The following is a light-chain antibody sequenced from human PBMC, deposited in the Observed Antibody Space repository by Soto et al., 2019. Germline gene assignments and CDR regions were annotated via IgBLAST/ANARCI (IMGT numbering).Light chain of an antibody. V-gene: IGLV2-23*01. J-gene: IGLJ2*01. CDR3: CSFAGSSTLL. Sequence: QSVLTQPASVSGSPGQSITISCTGTSSDVGSYKLVSWYQQLPGKAPKLMIYEAFKRPSGVSNRFSGSKSGNTASLTISGLQAEDEADYYCCSFAGSSTLLFGGGTKLTVL. CDR1: SSDVGSYKL. CDR2: EAF.